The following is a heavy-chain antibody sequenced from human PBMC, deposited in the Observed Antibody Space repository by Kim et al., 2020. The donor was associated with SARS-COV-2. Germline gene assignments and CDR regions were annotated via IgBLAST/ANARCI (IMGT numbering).Heavy chain of an antibody. V-gene: IGHV3-21*01. Sequence: YYEVSVKGRFTISRDNSKNSLYLQMNSLRAEDTAVYYCAREGYTVTFDYWGQGTLVTVSS. J-gene: IGHJ4*02. CDR3: AREGYTVTFDY. D-gene: IGHD4-17*01.